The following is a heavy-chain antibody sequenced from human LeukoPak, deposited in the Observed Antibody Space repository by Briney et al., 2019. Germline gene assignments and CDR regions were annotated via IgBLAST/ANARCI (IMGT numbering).Heavy chain of an antibody. J-gene: IGHJ6*03. D-gene: IGHD3-22*01. Sequence: GGSLRLSCAASGFTFSTYAMSWVRQAPGKGLEWVSLIGGSDGRTRYADSVKGRFTISRDNSKNTLYLEMNSLRAENTAVYYCAKDSSSYDWGYMDVWGKGTTVTISS. CDR3: AKDSSSYDWGYMDV. V-gene: IGHV3-23*01. CDR2: IGGSDGRT. CDR1: GFTFSTYA.